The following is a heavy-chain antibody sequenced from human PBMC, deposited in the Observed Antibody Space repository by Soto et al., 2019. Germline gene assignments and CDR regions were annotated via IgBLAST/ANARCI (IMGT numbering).Heavy chain of an antibody. CDR3: ARPGIAVAGEYYFDY. Sequence: SXTLSLTCTVSGGDISSYYWSWIRQPPGKGLEWIGYIYYSGSTNYNPSLKSRVTISVATSKNQFSLKLTSVTAEDTAVYYCARPGIAVAGEYYFDYWGQGTLVTVSS. J-gene: IGHJ4*02. CDR2: IYYSGST. D-gene: IGHD6-19*01. V-gene: IGHV4-59*12. CDR1: GGDISSYY.